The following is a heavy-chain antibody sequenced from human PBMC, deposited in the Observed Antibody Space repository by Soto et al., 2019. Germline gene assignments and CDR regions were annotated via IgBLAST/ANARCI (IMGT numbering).Heavy chain of an antibody. Sequence: QVQLQESGPGLVKPSDTLSLTCAVSGYSISSSNWWGWIRQPPGKGLEWIGYIYYSGSTYYNPSLKSRVXIXVYXSKNQFSLKLSSVTAVDTAVYYCARKNGVLDAFDIWGQGTMVTVSS. CDR1: GYSISSSNW. CDR2: IYYSGST. J-gene: IGHJ3*02. CDR3: ARKNGVLDAFDI. V-gene: IGHV4-28*01. D-gene: IGHD4-17*01.